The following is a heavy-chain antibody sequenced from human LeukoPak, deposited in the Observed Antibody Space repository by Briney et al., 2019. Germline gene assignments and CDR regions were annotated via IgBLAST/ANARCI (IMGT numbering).Heavy chain of an antibody. CDR1: GGSISSGGYY. CDR3: ARGLPGSSWYGGYFDY. Sequence: KASETLSLTYTVSGGSISSGGYYWSWIRQHPGKGLEWIGYIYYSGSTYYNPSLKSRVTISVDTSKNQFSLKLSSVTAADTAVYYCARGLPGSSWYGGYFDYWGQGTLVTVSS. J-gene: IGHJ4*02. V-gene: IGHV4-31*03. CDR2: IYYSGST. D-gene: IGHD6-13*01.